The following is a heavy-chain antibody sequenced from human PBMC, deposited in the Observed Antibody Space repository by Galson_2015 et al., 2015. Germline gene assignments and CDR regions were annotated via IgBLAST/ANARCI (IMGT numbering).Heavy chain of an antibody. CDR2: LSYDGSHK. J-gene: IGHJ3*02. Sequence: SLRLSCAASGFTFSTYTMHWVRQAPGKGLEWVAVLSYDGSHKYYADSMKARFTISKDNSKNTLYLQMNSLRAEDTAVYYCARGGAYCSSTSCYAFDIWGQGTMVTVSS. V-gene: IGHV3-30*01. D-gene: IGHD2-2*01. CDR3: ARGGAYCSSTSCYAFDI. CDR1: GFTFSTYT.